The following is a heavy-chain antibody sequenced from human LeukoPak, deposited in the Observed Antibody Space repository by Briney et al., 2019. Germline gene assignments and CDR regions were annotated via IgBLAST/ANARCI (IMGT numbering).Heavy chain of an antibody. CDR2: ISWDGGST. CDR3: AKESGRLPSHIDYYYYGMDV. J-gene: IGHJ6*02. CDR1: GFTFDHYN. Sequence: GGTLRLSCAAPGFTFDHYNMHWVRQAPGKGLEWVSLISWDGGSTYYADSVKGRFTISRDNSKNSLYLQMNSLRTEDTALYYCAKESGRLPSHIDYYYYGMDVWGQGTTVTVSS. D-gene: IGHD1-26*01. V-gene: IGHV3-43*01.